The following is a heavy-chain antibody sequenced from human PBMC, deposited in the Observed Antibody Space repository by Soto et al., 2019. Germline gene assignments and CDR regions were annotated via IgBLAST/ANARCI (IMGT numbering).Heavy chain of an antibody. CDR1: GVSIGMRGCC. Sequence: PSQTRPLTCSVAGVSIGMRGCCWSWIHQTALKGLDWIGYIYYSENTYYNPFLKSRVAISGDTSKNQFSLKLSSVTAADTAVYYCVILDMITFGGIIRPNDEFDIWGQGKMVTGSS. D-gene: IGHD3-16*01. CDR3: VILDMITFGGIIRPNDEFDI. J-gene: IGHJ3*02. V-gene: IGHV4-30-4*01. CDR2: IYYSENT.